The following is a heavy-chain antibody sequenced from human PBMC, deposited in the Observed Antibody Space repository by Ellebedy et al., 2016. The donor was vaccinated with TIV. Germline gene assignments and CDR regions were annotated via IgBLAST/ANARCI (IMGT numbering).Heavy chain of an antibody. CDR1: GGSISRGSYY. Sequence: MPSETLSLTCTVSGGSISRGSYYWGWIRQPPGKGLEWIGGIYYSATFYNPSLKSRLTMSVDTSRDKFSLKLSSVTAADTAIYYCARIYYYYYAMDVWGQGTTVTVSS. CDR3: ARIYYYYYAMDV. J-gene: IGHJ6*02. V-gene: IGHV4-39*01. CDR2: IYYSAT.